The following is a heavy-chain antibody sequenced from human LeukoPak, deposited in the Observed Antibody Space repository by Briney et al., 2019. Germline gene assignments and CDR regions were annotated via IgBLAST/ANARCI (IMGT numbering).Heavy chain of an antibody. CDR1: GFTFDDYA. V-gene: IGHV3-9*01. Sequence: GGSLRLSCAASGFTFDDYAMHWVRQAPGKGLEWISGISWNSGSIGYADSVKGRFTISRDNAKNSLYLQMNSLRAEDTALYYRAKDYYYDSSGYSLDYWGQGTLVTVSS. D-gene: IGHD3-22*01. CDR2: ISWNSGSI. J-gene: IGHJ4*02. CDR3: AKDYYYDSSGYSLDY.